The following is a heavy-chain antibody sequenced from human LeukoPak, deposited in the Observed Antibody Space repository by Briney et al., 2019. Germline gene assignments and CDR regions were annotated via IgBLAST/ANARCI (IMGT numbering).Heavy chain of an antibody. CDR3: ARARSRSAAIGWYFDY. CDR2: IYYSGST. CDR1: GGSISSGGYY. J-gene: IGHJ4*02. D-gene: IGHD2-2*01. V-gene: IGHV4-31*03. Sequence: SETLSLTCTVSGGSISSGGYYWSWIRQHPGKGVEWIGYIYYSGSTYYNPSLKSRVTISVDTSKNQFSLKLSSVTAADTAVYYCARARSRSAAIGWYFDYWGQGTLVTVSS.